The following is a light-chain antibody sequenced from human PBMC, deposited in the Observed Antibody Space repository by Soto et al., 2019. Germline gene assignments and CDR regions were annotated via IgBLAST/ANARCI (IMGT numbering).Light chain of an antibody. J-gene: IGKJ5*01. CDR2: DAS. Sequence: EVVMTQSPGTLSVSPVERAILSCRASQSLTTNLAWYQQKPGQAPRLLIHDASTRATGIPARFSGSGSGTEFTLTISSLQSEGLAVYYCQQYDDWPLTFGQGTRLEI. CDR1: QSLTTN. V-gene: IGKV3-15*01. CDR3: QQYDDWPLT.